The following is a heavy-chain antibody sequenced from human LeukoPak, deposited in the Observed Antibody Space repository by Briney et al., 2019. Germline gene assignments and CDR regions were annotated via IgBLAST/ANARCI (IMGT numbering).Heavy chain of an antibody. V-gene: IGHV4-4*07. CDR3: ATSSGWSPYYYYMDV. CDR2: IYTSGST. J-gene: IGHJ6*03. D-gene: IGHD6-19*01. Sequence: SETLSLTCTVSGGSISSYYWSWIRQPAGKGLEWIGRIYTSGSTSSNPSLKSRVTISIDTSMNQFSLRLSSVTAADTAVYYCATSSGWSPYYYYMDVWGKGTTVTISS. CDR1: GGSISSYY.